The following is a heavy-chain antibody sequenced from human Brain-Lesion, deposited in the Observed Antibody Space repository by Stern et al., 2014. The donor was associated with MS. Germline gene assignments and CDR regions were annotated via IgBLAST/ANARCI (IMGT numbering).Heavy chain of an antibody. V-gene: IGHV1-2*02. CDR2: ITPNTGGP. J-gene: IGHJ6*02. CDR3: ARDQRGITIFGVVTDYYYLGMDV. CDR1: GYIFTGYY. D-gene: IGHD3-3*01. Sequence: QVQLVESGAEVKKPGASVKVSCKTSGYIFTGYYIHWVRQAPGQGLEWMAWITPNTGGPQYAQKLQGRVTMSRDTSISTAYVELSSLTSDDTAVYYCARDQRGITIFGVVTDYYYLGMDVWGQGTTVTVSS.